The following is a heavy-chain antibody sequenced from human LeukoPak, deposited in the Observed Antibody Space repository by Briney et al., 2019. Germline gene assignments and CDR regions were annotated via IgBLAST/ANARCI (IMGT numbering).Heavy chain of an antibody. CDR2: INPNSGGT. CDR1: GYTFSGNY. Sequence: GASVKVSCKASGYTFSGNYMHWVRQAPGQGLEWMGRINPNSGGTNYAQKFQGRVTMTRDMSISTAYMELSRLTSDDTAVYYSARDIGQQREFGMDVWGQGTTVTVSS. J-gene: IGHJ6*02. V-gene: IGHV1-2*06. CDR3: ARDIGQQREFGMDV. D-gene: IGHD6-13*01.